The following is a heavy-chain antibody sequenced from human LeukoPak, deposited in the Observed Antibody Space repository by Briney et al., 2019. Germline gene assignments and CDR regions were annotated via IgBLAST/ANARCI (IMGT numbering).Heavy chain of an antibody. CDR2: ISAHDGNT. CDR1: GHSFGNYG. Sequence: GASVKVSCKASGHSFGNYGFSWVRQAPGQGLEWMGRISAHDGNTNYAQKFQGRVTMTTDTSTTTAYMELRSLRSDDTAVYYCAREVVNYHGSGGFSPRQDYYGMDVWGQGTTVIVSS. D-gene: IGHD3-10*01. CDR3: AREVVNYHGSGGFSPRQDYYGMDV. J-gene: IGHJ6*02. V-gene: IGHV1-18*01.